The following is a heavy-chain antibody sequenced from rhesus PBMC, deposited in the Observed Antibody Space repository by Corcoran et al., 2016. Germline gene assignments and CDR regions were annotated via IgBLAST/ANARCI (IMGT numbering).Heavy chain of an antibody. CDR1: VGSTRDTYR. D-gene: IGHD6-25*01. CDR2: IDGSSTST. V-gene: IGHV4S10*01. CDR3: ARVGYRGSWNIDY. Sequence: QVQLQESGPGLVKPSEPLSLTCAFSVGSTRDTYRWSWIRQPPGKGLEWIGYIDGSSTSTNYNPSLKSRVTISKDTSKNQFSLKLSSVTAADTAVYYCARVGYRGSWNIDYWGQGVLVTVSS. J-gene: IGHJ4*01.